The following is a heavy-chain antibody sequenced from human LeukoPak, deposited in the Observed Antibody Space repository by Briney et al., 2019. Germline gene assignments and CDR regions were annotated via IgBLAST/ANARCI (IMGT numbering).Heavy chain of an antibody. CDR2: ISSSSSYI. CDR3: ARDPQGGVVITSYYYYYYMDV. Sequence: GGSLRLSCAASGFTFSSYSMNWVRQAPGKGLEWVSSISSSSSYIYYADSVKGRFTISRDNAKNSLYLQMNSLRAEDTAVYYCARDPQGGVVITSYYYYYYMDVWGKGTTVTVSS. CDR1: GFTFSSYS. V-gene: IGHV3-21*01. D-gene: IGHD3-3*01. J-gene: IGHJ6*03.